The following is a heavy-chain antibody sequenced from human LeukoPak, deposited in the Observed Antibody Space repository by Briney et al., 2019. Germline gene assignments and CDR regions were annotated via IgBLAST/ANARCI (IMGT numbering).Heavy chain of an antibody. CDR1: GGTFSSYA. CDR2: IIPIFGTA. CDR3: AREGSGAYCGGDCGAFDI. J-gene: IGHJ3*02. V-gene: IGHV1-69*13. Sequence: GASVTVSCKASGGTFSSYAISWVRQAPGQGLEWMGGIIPIFGTANYAQKFQGRVTITADESTSTAYMELSSLRSEDTAVYYCAREGSGAYCGGDCGAFDIWGQGTMVTVSS. D-gene: IGHD2-21*01.